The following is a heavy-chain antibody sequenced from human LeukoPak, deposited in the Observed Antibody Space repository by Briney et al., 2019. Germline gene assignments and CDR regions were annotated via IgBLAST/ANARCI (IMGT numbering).Heavy chain of an antibody. Sequence: ASVKVSCKASGYTFTSYAMHWVRQAPGQRLEWMGWINAGNGNTKYSRKFQGRVTMTTDTSTSTAYMGLRSLRSDDTAVYYCARGYSGSPLYRYWGQGTLVTVSS. CDR3: ARGYSGSPLYRY. CDR1: GYTFTSYA. V-gene: IGHV1-3*01. D-gene: IGHD1-26*01. CDR2: INAGNGNT. J-gene: IGHJ4*02.